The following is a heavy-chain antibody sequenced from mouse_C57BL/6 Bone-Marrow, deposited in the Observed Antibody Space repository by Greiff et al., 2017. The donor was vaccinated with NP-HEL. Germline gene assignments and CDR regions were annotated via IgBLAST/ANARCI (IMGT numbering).Heavy chain of an antibody. CDR2: ISNGGGST. J-gene: IGHJ3*01. CDR3: ARHGGLRPFAY. V-gene: IGHV5-12*01. Sequence: EVKLVESGGGLVQPGGSLKLSCAASGFTFSDYYMYWVRQTPEKRLEWVAYISNGGGSTYYPDTVKGRFTISRDNAKNTLYLQMSRRKSEDTAMYYCARHGGLRPFAYWGQGTLVTVSA. CDR1: GFTFSDYY. D-gene: IGHD1-2*01.